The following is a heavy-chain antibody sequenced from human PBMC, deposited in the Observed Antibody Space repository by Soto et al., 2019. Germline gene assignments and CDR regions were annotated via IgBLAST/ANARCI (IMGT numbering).Heavy chain of an antibody. D-gene: IGHD5-12*01. V-gene: IGHV4-39*01. CDR2: IYYSGST. Sequence: QLQLQESGPGLVKPSETLSLTCTVSGGSISSSSYYWGWIRQPPGKGLEWIGSIYYSGSTYYNPSLKSRVTISVDTSKNQFSLKLSSVTAADTAVYCCARLEQSGYDSHPDYWGQGTLVTVSS. J-gene: IGHJ4*02. CDR1: GGSISSSSYY. CDR3: ARLEQSGYDSHPDY.